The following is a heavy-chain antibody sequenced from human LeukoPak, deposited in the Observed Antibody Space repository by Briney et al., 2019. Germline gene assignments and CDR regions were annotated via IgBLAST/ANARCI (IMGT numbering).Heavy chain of an antibody. V-gene: IGHV3-23*01. Sequence: GALRLSCAASGFTFRLYAMTWVRQAPGKGLEWVSATSGNADTTYYADSVKGRFTISRDNSKNTLFLQMNNLRAEDTALYYCAGYTFGYWYFDLWGRGTLVTVSS. D-gene: IGHD5-18*01. CDR3: AGYTFGYWYFDL. CDR1: GFTFRLYA. CDR2: TSGNADTT. J-gene: IGHJ2*01.